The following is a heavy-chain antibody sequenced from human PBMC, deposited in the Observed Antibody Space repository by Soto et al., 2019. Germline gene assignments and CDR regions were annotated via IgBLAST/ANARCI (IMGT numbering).Heavy chain of an antibody. CDR3: AALTKYDILTCFYPC. CDR2: IYSDGST. J-gene: IGHJ4*02. Sequence: EVQLVESGGGLVQPGGSLRLSCAASGFTVNSNYMSWVRQAPGKGLEWVSVIYSDGSTYYADSVKGRFIISRDNSNSTLYFQMNSLRAEDTAVYYCAALTKYDILTCFYPCWGQGTLVTVSS. V-gene: IGHV3-66*01. D-gene: IGHD3-9*01. CDR1: GFTVNSNY.